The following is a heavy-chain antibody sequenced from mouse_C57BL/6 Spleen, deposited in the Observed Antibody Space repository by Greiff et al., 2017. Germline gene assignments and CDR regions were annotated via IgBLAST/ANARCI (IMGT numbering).Heavy chain of an antibody. CDR2: IHPNSGST. D-gene: IGHD2-4*01. CDR3: ASYYDYDARFAY. CDR1: GYTFTSYW. Sequence: QVQLKQPGAELVKPGASVKLSCKASGYTFTSYWMHWVKQRPGQGLEWIGMIHPNSGSTNYNEKFKSKATLTVDKSSSTAYMQLSSLTSEDSAVYYCASYYDYDARFAYWGQGTLVTVSA. J-gene: IGHJ3*01. V-gene: IGHV1-64*01.